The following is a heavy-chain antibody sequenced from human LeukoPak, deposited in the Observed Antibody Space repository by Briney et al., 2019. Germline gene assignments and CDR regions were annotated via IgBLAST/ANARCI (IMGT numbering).Heavy chain of an antibody. D-gene: IGHD3-22*01. V-gene: IGHV3-23*01. Sequence: GGSLRLSCAASGFTFSSYAMSWVRQAPGKGLEWVSAISGSGGSTYYADSVKGRFTISRDNSKNTLYLQMNSLRAEDTAVYYCAREGNYYDSSGLDYWGQGTLVTVSS. J-gene: IGHJ4*02. CDR1: GFTFSSYA. CDR3: AREGNYYDSSGLDY. CDR2: ISGSGGST.